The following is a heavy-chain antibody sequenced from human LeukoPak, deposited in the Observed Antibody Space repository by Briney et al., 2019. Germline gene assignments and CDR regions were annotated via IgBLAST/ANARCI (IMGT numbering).Heavy chain of an antibody. V-gene: IGHV4-4*07. Sequence: SETLSLTCTVSGGSISSYYWSWIRQPAGKGLEWIGRIYTSGSTNYNPSLKSRVTMSVDTSKNQFSLQLNSVTPEDTAVYYCARANGINWFDPWGQGTLVTVSS. CDR2: IYTSGST. CDR3: ARANGINWFDP. J-gene: IGHJ5*02. CDR1: GGSISSYY. D-gene: IGHD1-1*01.